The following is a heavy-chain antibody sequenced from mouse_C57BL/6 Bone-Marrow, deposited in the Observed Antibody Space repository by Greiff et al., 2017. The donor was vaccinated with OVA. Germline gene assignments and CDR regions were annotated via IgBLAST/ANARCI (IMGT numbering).Heavy chain of an antibody. D-gene: IGHD2-5*01. V-gene: IGHV10-1*01. CDR2: IRSKSNNYAT. CDR3: VRHNYSNYFDY. CDR1: GFSFNTYA. Sequence: EVMLVESGGGLVQPKGSLKLSCAASGFSFNTYAMNWVRQAPGKGLEWVARIRSKSNNYATYYADSVKDRFTISRDDSESMLYLQMNNLKTEDTAMYYCVRHNYSNYFDYWGQGTTLTVSS. J-gene: IGHJ2*01.